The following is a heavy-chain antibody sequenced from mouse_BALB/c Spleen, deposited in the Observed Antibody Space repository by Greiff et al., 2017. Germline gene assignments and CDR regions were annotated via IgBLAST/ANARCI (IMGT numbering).Heavy chain of an antibody. V-gene: IGHV5-9-4*01. Sequence: EVHLVESGGGLVKPGGSLKLSCAASGFTFSSYAMSWVRQSPEKRLEWVAEISSGGSYTYYPDTVTGRFTISRDNAKNTLYLEMSSLRSEDTAMYYCARNLFAYWGQGTLVTVSA. CDR2: ISSGGSYT. J-gene: IGHJ3*01. CDR1: GFTFSSYA. CDR3: ARNLFAY.